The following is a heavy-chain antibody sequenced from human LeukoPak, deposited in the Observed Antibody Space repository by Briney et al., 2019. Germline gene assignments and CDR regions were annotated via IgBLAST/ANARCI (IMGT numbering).Heavy chain of an antibody. V-gene: IGHV3-74*01. CDR1: GFTSSSKTYW. CDR2: INYDGTST. CDR3: ARHTTDRPNLIDH. Sequence: GVSLRLSCAASGFTSSSKTYWMHWVRQAPGKGLVWVSRINYDGTSTNYADSVKGRFTISRDNARDTLYLQMNSLRAEDTAVYYCARHTTDRPNLIDHWGQGTLVTVSS. J-gene: IGHJ4*02. D-gene: IGHD6-6*01.